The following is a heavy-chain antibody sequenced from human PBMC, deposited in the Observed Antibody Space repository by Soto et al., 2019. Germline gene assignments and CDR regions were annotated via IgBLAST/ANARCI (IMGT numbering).Heavy chain of an antibody. CDR1: GFTFSSYG. CDR2: ISYDGSNK. Sequence: QVQLVESGGGVVQPGRSLRLSCAASGFTFSSYGMHWVRQAPGKGLEWVAVISYDGSNKYYADSVKGRFTISRDNSKNTLYLQMNSLRAEDTAVYYCANSLTGTTGGAYYYGMDVWCQGSTVTVSS. CDR3: ANSLTGTTGGAYYYGMDV. J-gene: IGHJ6*02. D-gene: IGHD1-7*01. V-gene: IGHV3-30*18.